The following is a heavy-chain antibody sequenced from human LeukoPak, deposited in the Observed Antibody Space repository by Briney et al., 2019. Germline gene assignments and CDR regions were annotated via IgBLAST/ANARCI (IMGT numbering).Heavy chain of an antibody. Sequence: SETLSLTCTVSGGSISSSSYYWGWIRQPPGKGLEWIGSIYYSGSTYYNPSLKSRVTISVDTSKNQFSLKLSSVTAADTAVYYCARGNRVSWAFDIWGQGTMVTVSS. CDR1: GGSISSSSYY. D-gene: IGHD1-14*01. V-gene: IGHV4-39*01. CDR3: ARGNRVSWAFDI. CDR2: IYYSGST. J-gene: IGHJ3*02.